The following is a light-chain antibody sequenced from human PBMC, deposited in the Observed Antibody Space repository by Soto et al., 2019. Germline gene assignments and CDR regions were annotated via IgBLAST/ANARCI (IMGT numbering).Light chain of an antibody. J-gene: IGKJ3*01. CDR3: QQYHDWPPIT. CDR2: GAS. CDR1: HTVSDD. V-gene: IGKV3-15*01. Sequence: EIVMTQSPATLFVSPGERATLSCRASHTVSDDLAWYQQKPGQAPRLLIYGASTRATDSPARFSGGGSGTEFTLTISSLQSEDSAIYYCQQYHDWPPITFGPGTKVNI.